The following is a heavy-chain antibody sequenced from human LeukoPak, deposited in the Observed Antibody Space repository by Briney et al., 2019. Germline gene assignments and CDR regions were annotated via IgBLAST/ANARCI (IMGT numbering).Heavy chain of an antibody. D-gene: IGHD2-15*01. CDR2: ISGSVGTT. J-gene: IGHJ3*01. Sequence: PGGSLRLSCAASGFTFSSYAMSWVRQAPGKGLEWVSAISGSVGTTYYADSVKGRFTISRDNSKNALYLQMNSPRGDDTAVYYCARSCSGGTCYFVAVDVWGQGTMVTVSA. CDR1: GFTFSSYA. CDR3: ARSCSGGTCYFVAVDV. V-gene: IGHV3-23*01.